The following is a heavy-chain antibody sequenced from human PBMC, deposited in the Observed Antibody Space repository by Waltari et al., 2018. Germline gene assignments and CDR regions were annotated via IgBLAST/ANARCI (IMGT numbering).Heavy chain of an antibody. Sequence: QVQLVQSGAEVKKPGASVKISCKTSEYTFTSSYIHWVRQAPGQGLEWMGIIHPGGGNTIYAQKFQGRVTMTRDTSTSTVYMELSSLRSEDTAVYYCARDTGALWMDVWGQGTTVTVSS. D-gene: IGHD2-21*01. CDR1: EYTFTSSY. CDR3: ARDTGALWMDV. J-gene: IGHJ6*02. V-gene: IGHV1-46*01. CDR2: IHPGGGNT.